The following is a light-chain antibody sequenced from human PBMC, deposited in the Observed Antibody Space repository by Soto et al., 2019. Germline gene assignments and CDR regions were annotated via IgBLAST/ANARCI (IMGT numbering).Light chain of an antibody. J-gene: IGLJ2*01. V-gene: IGLV2-11*01. CDR2: AVS. Sequence: QSALTQPRSVSGSPGQSVTISCTGTSSDVGIHHYVSWYQQHPGKAPKLMTFAVSERPSGVPDRFSGSKSGNTASLTISGLQAEDEADYYCGTWDSSLTVAVFGGGTKLTVL. CDR3: GTWDSSLTVAV. CDR1: SSDVGIHHY.